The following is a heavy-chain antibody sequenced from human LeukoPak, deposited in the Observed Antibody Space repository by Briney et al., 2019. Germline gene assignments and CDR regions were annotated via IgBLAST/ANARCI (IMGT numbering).Heavy chain of an antibody. J-gene: IGHJ4*02. D-gene: IGHD6-19*01. CDR2: IKPNSGGT. V-gene: IGHV1-2*04. CDR1: GYTFTGYY. CDR3: ARDLRQWLVPGIDY. Sequence: GASVKVSCKASGYTFTGYYMHWVRQAPGQGLEWMGWIKPNSGGTNYAQKFQGWVTMTRDTSITTVYMELTSLKSDDTAVYYCARDLRQWLVPGIDYWGQGTLVTVSS.